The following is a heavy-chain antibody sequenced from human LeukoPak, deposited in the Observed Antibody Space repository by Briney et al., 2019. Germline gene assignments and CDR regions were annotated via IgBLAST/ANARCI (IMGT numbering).Heavy chain of an antibody. Sequence: GGSLRLSCEVSGFTFGSYWMTWVRQAPGKGLEWVANIKEDGTEKYYVDSVKGRFTISRDNAKISLYLQMNSLRAEDTAVYYCARLLAYGSGAEAFDYWGQGALVTVSS. CDR3: ARLLAYGSGAEAFDY. D-gene: IGHD3-10*01. V-gene: IGHV3-7*01. J-gene: IGHJ4*02. CDR1: GFTFGSYW. CDR2: IKEDGTEK.